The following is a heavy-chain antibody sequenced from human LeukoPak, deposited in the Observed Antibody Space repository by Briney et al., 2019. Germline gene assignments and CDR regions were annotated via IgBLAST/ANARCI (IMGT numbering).Heavy chain of an antibody. CDR1: GGSMNDYY. J-gene: IGHJ4*02. CDR3: ARLYGSGSFRGFS. V-gene: IGHV4-59*08. D-gene: IGHD3-10*01. Sequence: PSETLSLTCTVSGGSMNDYYWTWIRQPPGKGLEWIGSIYHSGNTNYSPSLKSRITISVDTSKNQFSLKLTSVTAADTAVYYCARLYGSGSFRGFSWGQGTLVTVSS. CDR2: IYHSGNT.